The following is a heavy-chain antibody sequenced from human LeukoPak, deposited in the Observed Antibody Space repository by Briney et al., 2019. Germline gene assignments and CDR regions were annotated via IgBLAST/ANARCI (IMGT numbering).Heavy chain of an antibody. D-gene: IGHD2-2*01. CDR1: GGSISSSSYC. CDR2: IYYSRST. V-gene: IGHV4-39*01. CDR3: ARQLGYCSSTSCYADKVDY. J-gene: IGHJ4*02. Sequence: SETLSLTCTVSGGSISSSSYCWGWIRQPPGKGLEWIGSIYYSRSTYYNPSLKSRVTISVDTSKNQFSLKLSSVTAADTAVYYCARQLGYCSSTSCYADKVDYWGQGTLVTVSS.